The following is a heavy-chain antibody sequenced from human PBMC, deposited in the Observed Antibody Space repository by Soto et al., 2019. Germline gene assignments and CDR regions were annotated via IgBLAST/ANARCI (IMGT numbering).Heavy chain of an antibody. J-gene: IGHJ6*02. CDR2: IIPIFGTA. CDR1: GGTFSSYS. Sequence: ASVEVSCKASGGTFSSYSISWVLQAPGQGLEWMGGIIPIFGTANYAQKFQGRVTITADKSTSTAYMELSSLRSEDTAVYYCARDIAVAGTGRYYYYYGMDVWGQGTTVTVSS. D-gene: IGHD6-19*01. CDR3: ARDIAVAGTGRYYYYYGMDV. V-gene: IGHV1-69*06.